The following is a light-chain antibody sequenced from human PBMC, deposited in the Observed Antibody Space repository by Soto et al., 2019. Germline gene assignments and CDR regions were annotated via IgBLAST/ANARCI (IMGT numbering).Light chain of an antibody. Sequence: SPCGRATRSCRTRQAVSPYLAWYQQRPGQAHRLLIYGTYMRATGIQDRFSGSGSGTDFTLTIRSLEPGDLAVYYCKQFGRSPRTVGQGTKVDI. J-gene: IGKJ1*01. V-gene: IGKV3-20*01. CDR3: KQFGRSPRT. CDR2: GTY. CDR1: QAVSPY.